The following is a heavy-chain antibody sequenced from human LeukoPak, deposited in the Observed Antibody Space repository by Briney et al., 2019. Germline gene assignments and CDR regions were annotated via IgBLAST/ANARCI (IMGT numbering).Heavy chain of an antibody. J-gene: IGHJ4*02. Sequence: GGSLRLSCRASGFTFGDYSMSWFRQAPGEGLEWVFFIGTKSSGGTTEYAASVKGRFAISRDDAKSIGYLQMNSLKTEDTAVYYWTGSITIFGVVIFWGQGTLVTVST. CDR3: TGSITIFGVVIF. CDR1: GFTFGDYS. CDR2: IGTKSSGGTT. V-gene: IGHV3-49*03. D-gene: IGHD3-3*01.